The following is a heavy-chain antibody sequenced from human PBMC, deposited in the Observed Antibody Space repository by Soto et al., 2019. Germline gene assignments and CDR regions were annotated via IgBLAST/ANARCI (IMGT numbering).Heavy chain of an antibody. CDR2: IDYSGST. Sequence: QLQLKEAGPGLVKPSATLSLTCTVSGGSISSSSYYWGWIRQPPGKGLEWIWSIDYSGSTYSNPALKSRGSISVDTAKNQFSLKLRSVSAADTAVYYYDRHEGARRVVVVPGIWFDPWGQGTLVTVSS. CDR1: GGSISSSSYY. J-gene: IGHJ5*02. V-gene: IGHV4-39*01. D-gene: IGHD2-2*01. CDR3: DRHEGARRVVVVPGIWFDP.